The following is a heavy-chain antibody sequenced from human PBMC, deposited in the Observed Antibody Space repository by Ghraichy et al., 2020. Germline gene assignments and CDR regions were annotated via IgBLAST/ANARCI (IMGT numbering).Heavy chain of an antibody. CDR2: ISGSGGST. J-gene: IGHJ6*02. CDR1: GFTFSSYA. V-gene: IGHV3-23*01. CDR3: AKVTTADYYYYGMDV. Sequence: GGSLRLSCAASGFTFSSYAMSWVRQAPGKGLEWVSAISGSGGSTYYADSVKGRFTISRDNSKNTLYLQMNSLRAEDTAVYYCAKVTTADYYYYGMDVWGQGTTVTVSS. D-gene: IGHD1-1*01.